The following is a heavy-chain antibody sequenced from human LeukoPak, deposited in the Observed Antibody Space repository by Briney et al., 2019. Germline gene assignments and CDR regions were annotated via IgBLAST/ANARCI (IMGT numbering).Heavy chain of an antibody. Sequence: GGSLRLSCAASGFTFSSYAMSWVRQAPGKGLEWVSAISGSGGSTYYADSVKGRFTISRDNSKNTLYLQMNSLRAEDTAVYYCAKDRRSVVVPAATIFDYWGQGTLVTVSS. D-gene: IGHD2-2*01. CDR3: AKDRRSVVVPAATIFDY. CDR1: GFTFSSYA. J-gene: IGHJ4*02. CDR2: ISGSGGST. V-gene: IGHV3-23*01.